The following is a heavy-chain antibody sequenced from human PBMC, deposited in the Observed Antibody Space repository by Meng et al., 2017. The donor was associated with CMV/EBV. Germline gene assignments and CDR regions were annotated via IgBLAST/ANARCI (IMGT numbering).Heavy chain of an antibody. J-gene: IGHJ6*02. CDR2: INPNSGGT. CDR3: ARSHCSSTSCYPTGNGMDV. Sequence: ASVKVSCKASGYTFTGYYMHWVRQAPGQGLEWMGWINPNSGGTNYAQKFQGRVTMTRDTSISTAYMELSRLRSDDMAVYYCARSHCSSTSCYPTGNGMDVWGQGTTVTVSS. V-gene: IGHV1-2*02. CDR1: GYTFTGYY. D-gene: IGHD2-2*01.